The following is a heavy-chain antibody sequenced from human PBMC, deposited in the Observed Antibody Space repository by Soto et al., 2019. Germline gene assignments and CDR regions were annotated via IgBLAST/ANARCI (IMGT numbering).Heavy chain of an antibody. CDR3: ARTIPGTTAFDY. V-gene: IGHV3-72*01. Sequence: EVHLVESGGGLVQPGGSLRLSCAGSGFTFSDYYIDWVRQAPGKGLEWVGRSRDKGNSYSTDYAASVKGRFTVSRAASKNSLYLQMHSLKAEDTALYYCARTIPGTTAFDYLGQGTLVTVSS. J-gene: IGHJ4*02. D-gene: IGHD1-7*01. CDR1: GFTFSDYY. CDR2: SRDKGNSYST.